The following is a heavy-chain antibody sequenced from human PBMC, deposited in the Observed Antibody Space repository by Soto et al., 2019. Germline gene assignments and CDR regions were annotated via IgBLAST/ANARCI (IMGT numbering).Heavy chain of an antibody. J-gene: IGHJ4*02. CDR3: ARLDYGDRRGAAAHFDY. CDR1: GYSFTSYW. CDR2: IYPGDSDT. Sequence: PGESLKISCKGSGYSFTSYWIGWVRQMSGKGLEWMGIIYPGDSDTRYSPSFQGQVTISADKSISAAYLQWSSLKASDTAMYYCARLDYGDRRGAAAHFDYWGQGTLVTVSS. D-gene: IGHD4-17*01. V-gene: IGHV5-51*01.